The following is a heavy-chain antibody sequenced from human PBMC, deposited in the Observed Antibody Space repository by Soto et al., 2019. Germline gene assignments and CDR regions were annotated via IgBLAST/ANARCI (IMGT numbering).Heavy chain of an antibody. CDR3: ARRRSSSWYFLIDP. V-gene: IGHV4-4*02. Sequence: PSETLSLTCAVSGGSISSSNWWSWVRQPPGKGLEWIGEIYHSGSTNYNPSLKSRVTISVDTSKNQFSLKLSSVTAADTAVYYCARRRSSSWYFLIDPWGQGTLVTVSS. CDR2: IYHSGST. J-gene: IGHJ5*02. CDR1: GGSISSSNW. D-gene: IGHD6-13*01.